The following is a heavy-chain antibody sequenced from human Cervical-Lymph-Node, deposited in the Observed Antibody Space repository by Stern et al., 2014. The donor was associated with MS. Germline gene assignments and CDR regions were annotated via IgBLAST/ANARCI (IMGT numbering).Heavy chain of an antibody. Sequence: EVQLAESGGGLVQPGGSLRLPCAGFNFRSYWMHWVRQAPGKGLVWVACINSDGSRRYADSVKGRFTISRDNAKNTMYLQMSSLRVEDTAVYYCARGVVSVSTLGDYYYGMDVWGQGTTVTVSS. D-gene: IGHD2-2*01. CDR2: INSDGSR. CDR3: ARGVVSVSTLGDYYYGMDV. CDR1: FNFRSYW. V-gene: IGHV3-74*02. J-gene: IGHJ6*01.